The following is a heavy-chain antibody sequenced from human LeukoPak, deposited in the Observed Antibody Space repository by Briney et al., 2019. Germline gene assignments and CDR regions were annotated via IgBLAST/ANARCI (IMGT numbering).Heavy chain of an antibody. CDR3: ARIAMAGIGDGFDI. V-gene: IGHV3-20*04. D-gene: IGHD6-19*01. CDR1: GFTFDDYD. Sequence: GGSLRLSCAASGFTFDDYDMSWVRQAPGKGLEWVSGINWNGGSTGYADSVQGRFTISRDTARNSLYLQMNSLRAEDTALYYCARIAMAGIGDGFDIWGQGTMVTVSS. J-gene: IGHJ3*02. CDR2: INWNGGST.